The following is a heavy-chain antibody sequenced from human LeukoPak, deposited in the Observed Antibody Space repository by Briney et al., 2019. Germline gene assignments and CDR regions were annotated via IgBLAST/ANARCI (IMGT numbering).Heavy chain of an antibody. V-gene: IGHV3-23*01. CDR1: GFTFSSYA. J-gene: IGHJ4*02. CDR2: ISGSGGST. CDR3: AKDQWELLGYFDY. Sequence: GGSLRLSCAASGFTFSSYAMSWVRQAPGKGLEWVSAISGSGGSTYYADSVKGRFTISRDNSKNALYLQMNSLRAEDTAVYYCAKDQWELLGYFDYWGQGTLVTVSS. D-gene: IGHD1-26*01.